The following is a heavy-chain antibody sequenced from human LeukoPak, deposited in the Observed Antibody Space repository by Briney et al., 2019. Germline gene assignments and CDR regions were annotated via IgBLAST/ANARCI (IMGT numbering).Heavy chain of an antibody. Sequence: SVKVSCKASGYTFTGYYMHWVRQAPGQGLEWLGDIIPTIGLTSSAQKFQGRVTVTTDESTSTAYMEVSGLTSEDTAVYYCVGLRSAQTFEIWGQGTLITVSS. CDR2: IIPTIGLT. D-gene: IGHD2-15*01. J-gene: IGHJ3*02. CDR3: VGLRSAQTFEI. CDR1: GYTFTGYY. V-gene: IGHV1-69*05.